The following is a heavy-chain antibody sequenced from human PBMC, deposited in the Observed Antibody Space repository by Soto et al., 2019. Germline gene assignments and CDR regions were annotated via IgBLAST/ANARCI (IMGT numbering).Heavy chain of an antibody. CDR2: ISSSGSTI. J-gene: IGHJ5*02. CDR3: VVLSVLA. Sequence: AWGSLRVSCASSGFTFSSYEMNWVRQAPGKGLEWVSYISSSGSTIYYADSMKGRFTISRDNAKNSLYLQMNSLRVEDTAVYYSVVLSVLAWGQGTLVTVSS. V-gene: IGHV3-48*03. D-gene: IGHD3-3*01. CDR1: GFTFSSYE.